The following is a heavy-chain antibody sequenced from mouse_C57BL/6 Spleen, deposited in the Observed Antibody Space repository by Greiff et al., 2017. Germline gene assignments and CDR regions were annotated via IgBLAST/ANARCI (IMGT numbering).Heavy chain of an antibody. V-gene: IGHV1-55*01. CDR2: IYPGSGST. Sequence: QVQLKQPGAELVKPGASVKMSCKASGYTFTSYWITWVKQRPGQGLEWIGDIYPGSGSTNYNEKFKSKATLTVDTSSSTAYMQLRSLTSAASAVYYCASTAQAVAMDYWGQGTSVTVSS. D-gene: IGHD3-2*02. CDR1: GYTFTSYW. J-gene: IGHJ4*01. CDR3: ASTAQAVAMDY.